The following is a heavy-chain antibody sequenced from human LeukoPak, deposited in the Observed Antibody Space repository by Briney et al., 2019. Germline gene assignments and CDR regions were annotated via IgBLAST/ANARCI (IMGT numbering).Heavy chain of an antibody. V-gene: IGHV3-7*03. D-gene: IGHD3-16*01. CDR2: INHNGNVN. CDR3: ARGGGLDV. Sequence: GGSLRLSCAAPGFSFSSYWMNWARQAPGKGLEWVASINHNGNVNYYVDSVKGRFTISRDNAKNSLYLQMSNLRAEDTAVYFCARGGGLDVWGQGATVTVSS. CDR1: GFSFSSYW. J-gene: IGHJ6*02.